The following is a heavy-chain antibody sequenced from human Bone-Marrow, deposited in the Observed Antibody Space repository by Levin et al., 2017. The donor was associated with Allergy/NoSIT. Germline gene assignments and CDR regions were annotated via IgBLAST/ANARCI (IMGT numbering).Heavy chain of an antibody. Sequence: GESLKISCAASGFTFSSHWMHWVRQVPGKGLVWVARIRIDGSDTNYADSVKGRFTISRDNPKNTLYLQMNSLRPEDSAVYYCARDRVLGSGSLDYWGQGTLVTVSS. CDR2: IRIDGSDT. CDR1: GFTFSSHW. CDR3: ARDRVLGSGSLDY. D-gene: IGHD3-10*01. J-gene: IGHJ4*02. V-gene: IGHV3-74*01.